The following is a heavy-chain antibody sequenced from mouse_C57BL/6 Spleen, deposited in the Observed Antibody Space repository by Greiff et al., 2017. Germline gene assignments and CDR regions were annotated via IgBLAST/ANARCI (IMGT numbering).Heavy chain of an antibody. Sequence: EVKVVESGGGLVKPGGSLKLSCAASGFTFSDYGMHWVRQAPEKGLEWVAYISSGSSTIYYADTVKGRFTISRDNAKNTLFLQMTSLRSEDTAMYYCARGWLLGGDAMDYWGQGTSVTVSS. CDR2: ISSGSSTI. CDR1: GFTFSDYG. J-gene: IGHJ4*01. V-gene: IGHV5-17*01. D-gene: IGHD2-3*01. CDR3: ARGWLLGGDAMDY.